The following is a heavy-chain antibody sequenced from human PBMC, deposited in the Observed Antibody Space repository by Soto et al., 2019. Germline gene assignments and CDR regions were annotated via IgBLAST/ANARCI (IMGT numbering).Heavy chain of an antibody. D-gene: IGHD7-27*01. CDR3: AKENWANPDV. J-gene: IGHJ4*02. CDR2: ISQDSGRDP. Sequence: LVESGVALVKPGGSQRLSCAASGVIFRDSFMSWIRQAPGKGLEWMSYISQDSGRDPRYADSVKGRFTLSRDHAKNAVFLQMNSLTVEDTGVDYFAKENWANPDVWGQRTLVTVAS. V-gene: IGHV3-11*01. CDR1: GVIFRDSF.